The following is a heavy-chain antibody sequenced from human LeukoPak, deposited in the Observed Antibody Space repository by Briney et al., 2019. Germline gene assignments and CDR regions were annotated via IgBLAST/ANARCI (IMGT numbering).Heavy chain of an antibody. Sequence: PGGSLRLSCAASGFTFSNAWMSWVRQAPGKGLEWVGRIKSKTDGGTTDYAAPVKGRFTISRDDSKNTLYLQMNSLKTEDTAVYYCTSPLMITFGGVIAGDAFDIWGQGTMVAVSS. V-gene: IGHV3-15*01. CDR3: TSPLMITFGGVIAGDAFDI. J-gene: IGHJ3*02. CDR1: GFTFSNAW. CDR2: IKSKTDGGTT. D-gene: IGHD3-16*02.